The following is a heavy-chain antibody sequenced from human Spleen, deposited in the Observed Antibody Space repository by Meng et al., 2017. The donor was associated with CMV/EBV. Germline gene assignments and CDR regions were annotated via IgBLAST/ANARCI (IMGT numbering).Heavy chain of an antibody. CDR1: GFTFSSYA. CDR3: VKDKIPGYSSSTWGYFDY. D-gene: IGHD6-13*01. CDR2: ISYDGSNK. Sequence: GGSLRLSCAASGFTFSSYAMHWVRQAPGKGLEWVAVISYDGSNKYYADSVKGRFTISRDNSKNTLYLHMNSLRAEDTALYYCVKDKIPGYSSSTWGYFDYWGQGTLVTVSS. J-gene: IGHJ4*02. V-gene: IGHV3-30-3*01.